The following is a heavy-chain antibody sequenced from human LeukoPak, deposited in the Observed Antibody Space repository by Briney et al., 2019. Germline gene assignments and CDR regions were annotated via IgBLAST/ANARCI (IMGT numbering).Heavy chain of an antibody. CDR2: VYYSGST. CDR1: GDSFSNYY. D-gene: IGHD2-2*01. Sequence: SETLSLTCSVSGDSFSNYYWTWIRQPPGKGLEWIGYVYYSGSTNYNPSLKTRLHLSVDTSRNRFSLKLSSVTAADTAVYYCASSPRLTTSWFLFDSWGHGTLVTVSS. J-gene: IGHJ5*01. CDR3: ASSPRLTTSWFLFDS. V-gene: IGHV4-59*08.